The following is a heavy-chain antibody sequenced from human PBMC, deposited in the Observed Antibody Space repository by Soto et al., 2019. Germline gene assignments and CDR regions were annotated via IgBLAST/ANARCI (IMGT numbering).Heavy chain of an antibody. D-gene: IGHD1-26*01. CDR2: TYYRSKWYN. V-gene: IGHV6-1*01. CDR1: GDSVSSNSAA. Sequence: QVQLQQSGPGLVKPSQTLSVTCGISGDSVSSNSAAWNWLRQSPSRGLEWLGRTYYRSKWYNDYAVSVESRITINPDTSKNHLSLQLNFVTPEDTAVYFCSRGEQDSGRIFDSWGQGTLVTVSS. CDR3: SRGEQDSGRIFDS. J-gene: IGHJ4*02.